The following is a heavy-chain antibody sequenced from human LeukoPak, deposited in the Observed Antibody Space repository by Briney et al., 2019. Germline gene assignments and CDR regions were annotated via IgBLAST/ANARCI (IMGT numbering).Heavy chain of an antibody. CDR3: ARGSGGYYDSGRRYYYGTDV. Sequence: GGSLRLSCAASGFTVSSNYMSWVRQAPGKGLEWVSVIYSGGSTYHADSVKGRFTISRDNSKNTLYLQMNSLRAEDTAVYYCARGSGGYYDSGRRYYYGTDVWGQGTTVTVSS. J-gene: IGHJ6*02. D-gene: IGHD3-22*01. CDR2: IYSGGST. CDR1: GFTVSSNY. V-gene: IGHV3-66*01.